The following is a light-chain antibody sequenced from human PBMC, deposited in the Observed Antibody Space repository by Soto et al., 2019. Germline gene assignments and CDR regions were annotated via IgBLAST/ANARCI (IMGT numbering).Light chain of an antibody. J-gene: IGKJ5*01. Sequence: DIQMTQSPSSLSASVGDRVTITCRARQGISSYLAWYQQKPGKVPKLLIYAASTLQSGVPSRFSGSGSGTDFTLTISSLQPEDVATYYCQKYNSVPPAFGQGTRLEL. CDR3: QKYNSVPPA. CDR2: AAS. V-gene: IGKV1-27*01. CDR1: QGISSY.